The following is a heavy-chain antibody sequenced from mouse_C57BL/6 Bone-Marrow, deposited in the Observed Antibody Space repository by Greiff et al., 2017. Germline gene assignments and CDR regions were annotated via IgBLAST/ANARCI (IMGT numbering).Heavy chain of an antibody. V-gene: IGHV5-17*01. J-gene: IGHJ3*01. CDR2: ISSGSSTI. Sequence: EVPLVESGGGLVKPGGSLKLSCAASGFTFSDYVMPWVRQAPEKGLEWVAYISSGSSTIYYADTVKGRFTIARDNAKNTLFLQMTSLRSEDTAMYYCARHYYDYDEGFAYWGQGTLVTVSA. CDR3: ARHYYDYDEGFAY. D-gene: IGHD2-4*01. CDR1: GFTFSDYV.